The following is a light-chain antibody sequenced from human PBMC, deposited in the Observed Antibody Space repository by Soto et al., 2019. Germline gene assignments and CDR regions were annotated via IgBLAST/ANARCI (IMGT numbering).Light chain of an antibody. CDR1: QSVSTS. J-gene: IGKJ4*01. Sequence: EIVLTQSPATLSLSPGERATLSCRASQSVSTSLAWYQQRPGQALRLLIYNSSKRAAGIPARFSGSGSGTDFTLAISSLEPEDFAVYYCQQRSDWPPTFGGGTKVELK. CDR3: QQRSDWPPT. V-gene: IGKV3-11*01. CDR2: NSS.